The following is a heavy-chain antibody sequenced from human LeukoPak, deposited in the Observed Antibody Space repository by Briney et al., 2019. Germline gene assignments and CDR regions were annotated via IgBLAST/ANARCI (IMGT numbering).Heavy chain of an antibody. D-gene: IGHD3-10*01. J-gene: IGHJ5*02. CDR2: MNPNSGNT. V-gene: IGHV1-8*01. Sequence: ASVKVSCKASGYTFTNYDINWLRQATGQGLEWMGWMNPNSGNTGYAQKFQGRVTMTRNTSISTAYMELSSLRSEDTAVYYCARGGTAKSYDSGSYYIGWFDPWGQGTLVTVSS. CDR3: ARGGTAKSYDSGSYYIGWFDP. CDR1: GYTFTNYD.